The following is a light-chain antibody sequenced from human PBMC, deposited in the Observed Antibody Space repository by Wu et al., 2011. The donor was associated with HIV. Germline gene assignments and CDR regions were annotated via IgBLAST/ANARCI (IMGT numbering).Light chain of an antibody. CDR1: HSVNSW. CDR2: KAS. J-gene: IGKJ1*01. V-gene: IGKV1-5*03. Sequence: DVQMTQSPSTLSASIGDRVTVTCRASHSVNSWLAWYQQKPGQAPKLLIYKASSLNSGVPSRFSGSGSGTEFTLTISSLQPDDFATYYCQQYNTISQTFGQGTKVEIK. CDR3: QQYNTISQT.